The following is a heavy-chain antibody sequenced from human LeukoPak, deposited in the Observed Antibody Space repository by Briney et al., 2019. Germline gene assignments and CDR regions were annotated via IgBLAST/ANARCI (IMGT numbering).Heavy chain of an antibody. Sequence: PGGSLRLSCVASRFTFSNHYMSWVRQAPGRGLEWVAVISYDGSNKYYADSVKGRFTISRDNSKNTLYLQMNSLRAEDTAVYYCAKEAQYQLLSEAFDIWGQGTMVTVSS. V-gene: IGHV3-30*18. J-gene: IGHJ3*02. CDR1: RFTFSNHY. CDR2: ISYDGSNK. D-gene: IGHD2-2*01. CDR3: AKEAQYQLLSEAFDI.